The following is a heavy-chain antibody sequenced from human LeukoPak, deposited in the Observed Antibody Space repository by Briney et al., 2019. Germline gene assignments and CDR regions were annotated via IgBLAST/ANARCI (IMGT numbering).Heavy chain of an antibody. D-gene: IGHD1-26*01. V-gene: IGHV3-15*01. CDR3: TTDGVGVEGATYDN. CDR1: GFTFTDAW. J-gene: IGHJ4*02. Sequence: GGSLRLSCAASGFTFTDAWMSWVRQAPGKGLEWVGHIKTNTDGGTTDYAGPVKGRFTISRADSTNTLYLQMNSLKTEDTAVYYCTTDGVGVEGATYDNWGQGTLVSVSS. CDR2: IKTNTDGGTT.